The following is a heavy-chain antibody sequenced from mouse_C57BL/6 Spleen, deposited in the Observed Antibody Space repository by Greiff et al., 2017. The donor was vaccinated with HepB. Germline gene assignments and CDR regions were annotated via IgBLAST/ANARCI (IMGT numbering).Heavy chain of an antibody. V-gene: IGHV2-6*01. J-gene: IGHJ4*01. CDR1: GFSLTSYG. CDR2: IWGVGST. Sequence: VMLVESGPGLVAPSQSLSITCTVSGFSLTSYGVDWVRQSPGKGLEWLGVIWGVGSTNYNSALKSRLSISKDNSKSQVFLKMNSLQTDDTAMYYCASETTIGAMDYWGQGTSVTVSS. D-gene: IGHD1-1*01. CDR3: ASETTIGAMDY.